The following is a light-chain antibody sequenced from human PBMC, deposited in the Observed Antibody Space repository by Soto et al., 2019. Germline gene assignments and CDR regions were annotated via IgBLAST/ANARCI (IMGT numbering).Light chain of an antibody. J-gene: IGKJ5*01. CDR1: QSVLSSSNNKNY. V-gene: IGKV4-1*01. CDR2: WAS. CDR3: QQYYSSPIT. Sequence: DIVMTQSPDSLAVSLGERATINCKSSQSVLSSSNNKNYLTWYQQKPGQPPKLLLHWASTRVSGVPDRFSGSASGTDFTLTISTLQAEAAAVYYCQQYYSSPITFGQGTRLEIK.